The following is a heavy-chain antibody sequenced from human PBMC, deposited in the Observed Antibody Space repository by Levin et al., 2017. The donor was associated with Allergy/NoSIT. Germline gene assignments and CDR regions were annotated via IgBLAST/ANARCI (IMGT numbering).Heavy chain of an antibody. D-gene: IGHD6-6*01. J-gene: IGHJ6*02. V-gene: IGHV7-4-1*02. Sequence: ASVKVSCKASGYTFTSYAMNWVRQAPGQGLEWMGWINTNTGNPTYAQGFTGRFVFSLDTSVSTAYLQISSLKAEDTAVYYCARDRSSSSYYYYYGMDVWGQGTTVTVSS. CDR2: INTNTGNP. CDR1: GYTFTSYA. CDR3: ARDRSSSSYYYYYGMDV.